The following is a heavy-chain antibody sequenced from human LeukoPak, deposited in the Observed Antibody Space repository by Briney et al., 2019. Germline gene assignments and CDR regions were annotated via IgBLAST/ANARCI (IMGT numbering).Heavy chain of an antibody. CDR1: GFTFSNYA. V-gene: IGHV3-23*01. CDR3: AKYISPGGASNWFDP. J-gene: IGHJ5*02. Sequence: GGSLRLSCAASGFTFSNYAMIWVRQAPGKGLEGVSAISGSGGTTYYADSVKGRFTLSRDTTKNTLYLQMNSLRAQDTAVYYCAKYISPGGASNWFDPWGQGTLVTVSS. D-gene: IGHD3-10*01. CDR2: ISGSGGTT.